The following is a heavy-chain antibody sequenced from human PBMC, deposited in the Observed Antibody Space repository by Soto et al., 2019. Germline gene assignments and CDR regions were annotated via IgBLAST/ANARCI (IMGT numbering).Heavy chain of an antibody. J-gene: IGHJ6*02. CDR2: ISADNGNT. CDR3: ARDRSAQKTFYQYYGIDF. Sequence: ASVKVSCKASGFTFTNYGISWVRQAPGQRLESMGWISADNGNTKYEQKLQGRVTMTTDTPTSTAYMELRSLRSDDTAVYYCARDRSAQKTFYQYYGIDFWGQGTMVTVSS. D-gene: IGHD6-6*01. CDR1: GFTFTNYG. V-gene: IGHV1-18*01.